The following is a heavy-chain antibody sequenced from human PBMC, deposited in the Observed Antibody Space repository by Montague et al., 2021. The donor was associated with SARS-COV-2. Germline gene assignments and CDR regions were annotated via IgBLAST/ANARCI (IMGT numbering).Heavy chain of an antibody. D-gene: IGHD2-21*01. CDR2: IYWHDNK. V-gene: IGHV2-5*01. CDR3: VLRLTRDSYGMDVFDI. CDR1: GFSLTTSGEA. J-gene: IGHJ3*02. Sequence: PALVKPTQTLTLTCNFYGFSLTTSGEAVGWIRQPPGKALEWLALIYWHDNKYYSPSLKKRLTITKDTSKNHVSLTTTNMDPVDTGTYYCVLRLTRDSYGMDVFDIWGQGTMVTVAS.